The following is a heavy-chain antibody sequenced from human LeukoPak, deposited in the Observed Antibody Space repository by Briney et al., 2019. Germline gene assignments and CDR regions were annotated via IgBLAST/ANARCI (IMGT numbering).Heavy chain of an antibody. V-gene: IGHV1-2*02. CDR1: GYTFTGYY. CDR2: INPNSGGT. D-gene: IGHD5-12*01. Sequence: ASVKVSCKASGYTFTGYYMHWVRQAPGQGLEWMGWINPNSGGTNYAQKFQGRVTMTRDTSISTAYMEVSRLRSDDTAVYYCAREYSGYGIDAFDIWGQGTMVTVSS. J-gene: IGHJ3*02. CDR3: AREYSGYGIDAFDI.